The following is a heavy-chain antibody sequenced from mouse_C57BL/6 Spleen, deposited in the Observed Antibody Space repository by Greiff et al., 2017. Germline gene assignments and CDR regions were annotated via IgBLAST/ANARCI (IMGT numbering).Heavy chain of an antibody. CDR1: GFSFNTYA. J-gene: IGHJ4*01. CDR3: VRKGYYYAMDY. CDR2: IRSKSNNYAT. Sequence: EVQRVESGGGLVQPKGSLKLSCAASGFSFNTYAMNWVRQAPGKGLEWVARIRSKSNNYATYYADSVKDRFTISRDDSESMLYLQMNNLKTEDTAMYYCVRKGYYYAMDYWGQGTSVTVSS. V-gene: IGHV10-1*01.